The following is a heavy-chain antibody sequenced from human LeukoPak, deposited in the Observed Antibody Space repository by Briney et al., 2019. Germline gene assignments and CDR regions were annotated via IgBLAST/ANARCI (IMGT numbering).Heavy chain of an antibody. J-gene: IGHJ4*02. V-gene: IGHV4-34*01. Sequence: SETLSLTCAVYGGSFSGYYWSWLRQRPGKGLEWIGEINHSGSINYNPSLKSRVTISVDTSKNQFSLELSSVTAADTAVYYCASSVEQWLVDYWGQGTLVTVSS. CDR3: ASSVEQWLVDY. D-gene: IGHD6-19*01. CDR1: GGSFSGYY. CDR2: INHSGSI.